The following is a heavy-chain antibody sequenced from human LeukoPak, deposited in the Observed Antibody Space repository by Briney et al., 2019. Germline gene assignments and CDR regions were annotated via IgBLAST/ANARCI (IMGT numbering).Heavy chain of an antibody. J-gene: IGHJ4*02. V-gene: IGHV3-23*01. CDR3: AKAPVTTCRGAYCYPFDY. CDR1: DFNFIAYA. D-gene: IGHD2-21*01. Sequence: GGSLRLSCAASDFNFIAYAMSWVRQAPGKGLEWVSAISDSGNTYHADSVKGRFTISRDSSKNTLFLQMNRLRPEDAAVYYCAKAPVTTCRGAYCYPFDYWGQGTLVTVSS. CDR2: ISDSGNT.